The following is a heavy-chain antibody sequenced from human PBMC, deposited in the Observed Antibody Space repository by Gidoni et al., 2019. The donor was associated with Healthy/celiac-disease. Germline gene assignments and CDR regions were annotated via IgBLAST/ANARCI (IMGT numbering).Heavy chain of an antibody. CDR2: IYYSGST. Sequence: QVQLQESGPGLVKPSETLSLTCTVSGGSISSYYWSWIRPPPGKGLEWIGYIYYSGSTNYNPSLKSRVTISVDTSKNQFSLKLSSVTAADTAVYYCARAPSSEYFQHWGQGTLVTVSS. CDR3: ARAPSSEYFQH. CDR1: GGSISSYY. J-gene: IGHJ1*01. V-gene: IGHV4-59*01.